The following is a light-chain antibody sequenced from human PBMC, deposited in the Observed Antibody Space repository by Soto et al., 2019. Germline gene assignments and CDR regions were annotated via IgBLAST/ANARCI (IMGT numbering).Light chain of an antibody. V-gene: IGLV1-51*01. Sequence: QSVLTQPPSVSAAPGQKVTISCSGSSSNIGNNYVSWYQQPPGTAPKLLIYDNNKRPSGIPDRFSGSKSGTSATLGITGLQTGDEADYYCGTWDSSLSAGGYVXGTGTKVTVL. CDR1: SSNIGNNY. CDR3: GTWDSSLSAGGYV. J-gene: IGLJ1*01. CDR2: DNN.